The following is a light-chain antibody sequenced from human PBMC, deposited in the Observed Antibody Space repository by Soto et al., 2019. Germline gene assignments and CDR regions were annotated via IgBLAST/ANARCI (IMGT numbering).Light chain of an antibody. V-gene: IGKV1-39*01. J-gene: IGKJ1*01. CDR2: AAS. CDR1: QSISSY. Sequence: DIQMTQSPSXXSXXXXXXXXXTXRASQSISSYLNWYQQKPGKAPKLLIYAASSLQSGVPSRFSGSGSGTDFTLTISSLQPEDFATYYCQQSYSTPWTFGQGTKVDIK. CDR3: QQSYSTPWT.